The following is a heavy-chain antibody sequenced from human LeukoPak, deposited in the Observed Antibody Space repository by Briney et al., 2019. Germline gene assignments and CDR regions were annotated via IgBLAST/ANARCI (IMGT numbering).Heavy chain of an antibody. CDR3: ARGLNDYGDYWSDY. CDR2: IIPIFGTA. J-gene: IGHJ4*02. D-gene: IGHD4-17*01. CDR1: GGTFSSYA. Sequence: GASVKVSCKXSGGTFSSYAISWVRQAPGQGLERMGRIIPIFGTANYAQKFQGRVTITTDESTSTAYMELSSLRSEDTAVYYCARGLNDYGDYWSDYWGQGTLVTVSS. V-gene: IGHV1-69*05.